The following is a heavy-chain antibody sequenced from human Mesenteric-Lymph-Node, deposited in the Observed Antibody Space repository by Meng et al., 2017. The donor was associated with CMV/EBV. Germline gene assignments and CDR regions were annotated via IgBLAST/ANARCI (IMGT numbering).Heavy chain of an antibody. D-gene: IGHD6-25*01. CDR1: GFTFRDYD. CDR3: AKDMSPSPFSSADGLDV. V-gene: IGHV3-11*01. CDR2: ISAGPGNNL. Sequence: GESLKISCAVSGFTFRDYDMNWIRQAPGKGLEWISYISAGPGNNLHYANSVKGRFTISRDNAKNSLYLQMNSLRAEDTALYYCAKDMSPSPFSSADGLDVWGQGTTVTVSS. J-gene: IGHJ6*02.